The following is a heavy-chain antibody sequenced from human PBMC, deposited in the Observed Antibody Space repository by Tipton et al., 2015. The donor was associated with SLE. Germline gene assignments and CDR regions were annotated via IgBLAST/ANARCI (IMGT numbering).Heavy chain of an antibody. J-gene: IGHJ3*02. Sequence: QVQLVQSGGEVKKAGSSVKVSCKASGNNFRNYAINWVRQAPGQGLEWMGGIIPLFGTPNYAQKWQGRVTITTDSYTNTAYMELSSLRSEDTGVYYCARLNRPVFDSIGYTDAFDIWGQGTMVTVSS. CDR2: IIPLFGTP. D-gene: IGHD3-22*01. CDR3: ARLNRPVFDSIGYTDAFDI. V-gene: IGHV1-69*06. CDR1: GNNFRNYA.